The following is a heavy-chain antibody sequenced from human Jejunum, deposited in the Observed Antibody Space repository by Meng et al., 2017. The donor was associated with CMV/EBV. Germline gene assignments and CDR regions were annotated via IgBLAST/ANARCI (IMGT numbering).Heavy chain of an antibody. CDR3: GDPPAGY. Sequence: TLSLTCVVSGGSLIGTNWWNWVRQPPGRGLEWIGEIFHSGNTNYNPSLKSRVTISIDNYKNQFSLKLTSVTAADTAVYFCGDPPAGYWGQGVLVTVSS. CDR1: GGSLIGTNW. J-gene: IGHJ4*02. CDR2: IFHSGNT. V-gene: IGHV4/OR15-8*02.